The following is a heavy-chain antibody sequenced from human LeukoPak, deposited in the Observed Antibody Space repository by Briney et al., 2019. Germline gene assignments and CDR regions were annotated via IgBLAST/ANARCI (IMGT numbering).Heavy chain of an antibody. V-gene: IGHV3-13*01. J-gene: IGHJ6*03. D-gene: IGHD1-1*01. CDR1: GFTVSSNY. CDR3: ARGPPRGKYYYMDV. Sequence: GGSLRLSCAASGFTVSSNYMSCVRQATRQGLEWVSTIWTASDTYYPASVEGRFTPSTDNAQHTMYLHMTSLTAGDTAVSYCARGPPRGKYYYMDVWGKGTTVTVSS. CDR2: IWTASDT.